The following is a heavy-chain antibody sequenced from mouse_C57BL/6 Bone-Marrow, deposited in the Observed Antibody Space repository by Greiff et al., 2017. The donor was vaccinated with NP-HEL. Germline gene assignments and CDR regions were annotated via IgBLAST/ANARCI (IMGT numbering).Heavy chain of an antibody. V-gene: IGHV3-6*01. CDR3: AREAIYWYFDV. CDR1: GYSITSGYY. CDR2: ISYDGSN. Sequence: EVKLMESGPGLVKPSQSLSLTCSVTGYSITSGYYWNWIRQFPGNKLEWMGYISYDGSNNYNPSLKNRISITRDTSKNQFFLKLNSVTTEDTATYYCAREAIYWYFDVWGTGTTVTVSS. J-gene: IGHJ1*03.